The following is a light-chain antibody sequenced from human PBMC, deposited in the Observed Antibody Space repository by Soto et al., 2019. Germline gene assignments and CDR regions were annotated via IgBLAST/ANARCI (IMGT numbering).Light chain of an antibody. Sequence: DIQMTQSPSTLSASVGDRVTITCRASQSISNWLAWYQQQPGKAPRLLIYNASSLQSEVPSRFSGSGSGTEFTLTISSLQPDDFATYYCQQYDSDPYTFGQGTKLEIK. CDR2: NAS. CDR3: QQYDSDPYT. CDR1: QSISNW. J-gene: IGKJ2*01. V-gene: IGKV1-5*03.